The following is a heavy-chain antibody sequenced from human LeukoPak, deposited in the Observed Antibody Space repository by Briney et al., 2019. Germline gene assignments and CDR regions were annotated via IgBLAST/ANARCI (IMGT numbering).Heavy chain of an antibody. CDR3: AKGVEVGATTDYFQH. J-gene: IGHJ1*01. D-gene: IGHD1-26*01. CDR2: ISGSGGST. CDR1: GFTFSSYG. Sequence: GGSLRLSCAASGFTFSSYGMSWVRQAPGKGLEWVSAISGSGGSTYYADSVKGRFTISRDNSKNTLYLQMNSLRAEDTAVYYCAKGVEVGATTDYFQHWGQGTLVTVSS. V-gene: IGHV3-23*01.